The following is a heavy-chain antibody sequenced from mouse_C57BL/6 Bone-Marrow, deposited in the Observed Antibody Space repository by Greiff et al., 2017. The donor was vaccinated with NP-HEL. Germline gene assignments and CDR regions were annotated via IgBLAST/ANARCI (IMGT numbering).Heavy chain of an antibody. CDR2: IWTGGGT. CDR1: GFSLPSYA. V-gene: IGHV2-9-1*01. Sequence: VMLVESGPGLVAPSQSLSISCTVSGFSLPSYAISWVRQPPGKGLEWLGVIWTGGGTNYNSALKSRLSISKDNSKSQVFLKMNSLQTDDTARYYCARKFLYYYGSSPYWYFDVWGTGTTVTVSS. CDR3: ARKFLYYYGSSPYWYFDV. D-gene: IGHD1-1*01. J-gene: IGHJ1*03.